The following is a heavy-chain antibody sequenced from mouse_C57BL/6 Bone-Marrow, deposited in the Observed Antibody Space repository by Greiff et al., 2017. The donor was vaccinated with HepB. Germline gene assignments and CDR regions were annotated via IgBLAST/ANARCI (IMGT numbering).Heavy chain of an antibody. D-gene: IGHD1-1*01. V-gene: IGHV1-64*01. CDR2: IHPNSGST. J-gene: IGHJ2*01. Sequence: QVQLQQPGAELVKPGASVKLSCKASGYTFTSYWMHWVKQRPGQGLEWIGMIHPNSGSTNYNEKFKSKATLTVDKSSSTAYMQLSSLTSEDSAVYYCARDGYYYGRGDYWGQGTTLTVSS. CDR1: GYTFTSYW. CDR3: ARDGYYYGRGDY.